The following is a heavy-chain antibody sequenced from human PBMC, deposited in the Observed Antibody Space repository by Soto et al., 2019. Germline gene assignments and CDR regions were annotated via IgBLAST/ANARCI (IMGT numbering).Heavy chain of an antibody. Sequence: QVQLVQSGAEVRKPGSSVKVSCKASGGTFSRHSVSWVRQAPGQGLEWMGGFIPIFGTANYAQKFQGRVTIIADESTSTIYRELSSLRSEDTAIYYCARGLGYETTDYYYAYWGQGTLLVVSS. CDR1: GGTFSRHS. CDR3: ARGLGYETTDYYYAY. D-gene: IGHD3-16*01. J-gene: IGHJ4*02. CDR2: FIPIFGTA. V-gene: IGHV1-69*01.